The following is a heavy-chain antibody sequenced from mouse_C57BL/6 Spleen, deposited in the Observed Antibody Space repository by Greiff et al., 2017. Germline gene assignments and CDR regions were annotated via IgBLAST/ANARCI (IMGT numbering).Heavy chain of an antibody. Sequence: QVQLKESGPELVKPGASVKISCKASGYAFSSSWMNWVKQRPGKGLEWIGRIYPGDGDTNYNGKFKGKATLTADKSSSTAYMQLSSLTSEDSAVYFCARKNYYGSLDYWGQGTTRTVSS. CDR1: GYAFSSSW. CDR3: ARKNYYGSLDY. V-gene: IGHV1-82*01. CDR2: IYPGDGDT. J-gene: IGHJ2*01. D-gene: IGHD1-1*01.